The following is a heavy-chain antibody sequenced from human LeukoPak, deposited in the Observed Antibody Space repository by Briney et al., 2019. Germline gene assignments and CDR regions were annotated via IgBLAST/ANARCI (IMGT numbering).Heavy chain of an antibody. CDR2: INPNSGGT. D-gene: IGHD3-10*01. V-gene: IGHV1-2*02. Sequence: ASVKVSCKASGYTFTGYYMHWVRQAPGQGLEWMGWINPNSGGTNYAQKFQGRVTMTRDTSISTAYMELSRLRSDDTAVYYCARVLWFGELQNAFDYWGQGTLVTVSS. CDR3: ARVLWFGELQNAFDY. CDR1: GYTFTGYY. J-gene: IGHJ4*02.